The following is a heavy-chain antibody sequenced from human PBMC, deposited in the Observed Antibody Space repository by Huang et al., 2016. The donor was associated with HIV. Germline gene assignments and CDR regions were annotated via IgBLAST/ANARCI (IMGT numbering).Heavy chain of an antibody. CDR2: IKIDGRTT. J-gene: IGHJ3*02. CDR3: ARAGGFEI. CDR1: GFKFSNYW. D-gene: IGHD2-15*01. V-gene: IGHV3-74*01. Sequence: EEHLVESGGGLVQPGGSLRLSCEASGFKFSNYWMQWVRQAPGKGRMWVSRIKIDGRTTDYADSVKGRFTISRDNAKNTLYLQMSSLTAEDTAIYCCARAGGFEIWGQGTVVTVSS.